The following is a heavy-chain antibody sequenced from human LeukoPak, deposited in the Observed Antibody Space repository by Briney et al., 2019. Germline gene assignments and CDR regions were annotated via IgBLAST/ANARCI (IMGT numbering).Heavy chain of an antibody. CDR1: GFTFSSYA. J-gene: IGHJ4*02. Sequence: GSLRLSCAASGFTFSSYAMSWVRQAPGKGLEWIGSIYYSGNTYYKSSLESRVTISVDTSNNRFSLKLNSVTAADTGTYYCARTTGRGSVDPGTSGYVDSWGQGSLVTVSS. CDR3: ARTTGRGSVDPGTSGYVDS. D-gene: IGHD3-22*01. V-gene: IGHV4-38-2*01. CDR2: IYYSGNT.